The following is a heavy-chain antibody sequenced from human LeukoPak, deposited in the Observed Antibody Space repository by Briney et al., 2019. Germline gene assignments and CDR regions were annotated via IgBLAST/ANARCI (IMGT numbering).Heavy chain of an antibody. CDR1: GFTFSSYG. CDR2: ISYDGSNK. CDR3: ARRPYCSSTSCYGAYYFDY. V-gene: IGHV3-30*03. J-gene: IGHJ4*02. D-gene: IGHD2-2*01. Sequence: PGRSLRLSCAASGFTFSSYGMHWVRQAPGKGLEWVAVISYDGSNKYYADSVKGRFTISRDNSKNTLYLQMNSLRAEDTAVYYCARRPYCSSTSCYGAYYFDYWGQGTLVTVSS.